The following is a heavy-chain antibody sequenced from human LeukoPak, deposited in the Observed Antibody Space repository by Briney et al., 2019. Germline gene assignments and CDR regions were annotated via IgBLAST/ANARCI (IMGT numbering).Heavy chain of an antibody. CDR3: ARGYCSGGSCYHYYYYGMDV. CDR1: GYTFTSYG. D-gene: IGHD2-15*01. V-gene: IGHV1-18*01. CDR2: ISAYNGNT. J-gene: IGHJ6*02. Sequence: ASVKLSCKASGYTFTSYGISWVRQAPGQGLEWMGWISAYNGNTNYAQKLQGRVTMTTDTSTSTAYMELRSLRSDDTAVYYCARGYCSGGSCYHYYYYGMDVWGQGTTVTVSS.